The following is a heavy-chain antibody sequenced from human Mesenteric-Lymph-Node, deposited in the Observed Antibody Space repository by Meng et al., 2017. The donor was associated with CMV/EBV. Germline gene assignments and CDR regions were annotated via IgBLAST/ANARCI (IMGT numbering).Heavy chain of an antibody. D-gene: IGHD6-19*01. V-gene: IGHV4-34*01. CDR2: INHSGST. Sequence: SWIRQPPGKGLEWIGEINHSGSTNYNPSLKSRVTISVDTSKNQFSLKLSSVTAADTAVYYCASRSKGRGYPLIAVAGGYYYYGMDVWGQGTTVTVSS. CDR3: ASRSKGRGYPLIAVAGGYYYYGMDV. J-gene: IGHJ6*02.